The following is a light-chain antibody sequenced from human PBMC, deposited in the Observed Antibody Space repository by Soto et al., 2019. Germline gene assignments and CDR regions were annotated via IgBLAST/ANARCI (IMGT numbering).Light chain of an antibody. CDR3: QQYGSSLWM. Sequence: EIVLTKSPGTLSLSPGERATLSCRASQSVSSIYLAWYQQKPGQAPRLLIYGASRRATGIPDRFSGSGSGTDFTLTISRLEPEDFAMYYCQQYGSSLWMFGQGTKVEIK. CDR2: GAS. J-gene: IGKJ1*01. V-gene: IGKV3-20*01. CDR1: QSVSSIY.